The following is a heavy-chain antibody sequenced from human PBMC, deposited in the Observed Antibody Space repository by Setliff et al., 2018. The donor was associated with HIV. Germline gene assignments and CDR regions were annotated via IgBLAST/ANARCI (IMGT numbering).Heavy chain of an antibody. CDR1: GYTFTSDG. CDR3: ARDPRHYYDTTGYSPYNWFDP. Sequence: ASVKVSCKASGYTFTSDGISWVRQAPGQGLEWMGWISAHNGNTKYAQKLQGRVTMTTDTSTSTAYMELRSLRSDDTAVYYCARDPRHYYDTTGYSPYNWFDPWGQGTLVTVSS. CDR2: ISAHNGNT. D-gene: IGHD3-22*01. J-gene: IGHJ5*02. V-gene: IGHV1-18*01.